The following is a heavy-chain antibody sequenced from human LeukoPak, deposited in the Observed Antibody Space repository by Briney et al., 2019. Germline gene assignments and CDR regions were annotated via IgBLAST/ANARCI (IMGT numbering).Heavy chain of an antibody. D-gene: IGHD5-24*01. V-gene: IGHV3-23*01. J-gene: IGHJ4*02. CDR3: ARDRLTKRGLRFSGDF. Sequence: SLRPSSVVSTFTSSSEAMSWVSQAPGEGLGWVSAMSGSGGSAFYSDSVKGRFTISTDNSQSKLYLQMNSLRAEATAVYYCARDRLTKRGLRFSGDFWGQGTLVGVSS. CDR1: TFTSSSEA. CDR2: MSGSGGSA.